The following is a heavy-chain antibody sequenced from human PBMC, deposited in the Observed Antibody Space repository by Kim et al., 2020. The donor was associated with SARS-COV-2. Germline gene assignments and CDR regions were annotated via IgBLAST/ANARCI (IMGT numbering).Heavy chain of an antibody. CDR3: ARSFSSNNWFDP. Sequence: RYSPSFQGQVTISADKSISTAYLQWSSLKASDTAMYYCARSFSSNNWFDPWGQGTLVTVSS. J-gene: IGHJ5*02. V-gene: IGHV5-51*01.